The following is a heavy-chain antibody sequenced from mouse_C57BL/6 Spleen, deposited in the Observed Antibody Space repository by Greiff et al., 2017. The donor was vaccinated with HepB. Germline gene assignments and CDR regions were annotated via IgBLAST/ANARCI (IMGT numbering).Heavy chain of an antibody. CDR2: IYPGDGDT. D-gene: IGHD4-1*01. J-gene: IGHJ2*01. V-gene: IGHV1-82*01. CDR3: ASGNYCFDY. CDR1: GYAFSSSW. Sequence: VKVVESGPELVKPGASVKISCKASGYAFSSSWMNWVKQRPGKGLEWIGRIYPGDGDTNYNGKFKGKATLTADKSSSTAYMQLSSLTSEDSAVYFCASGNYCFDYWGQGTTLTVSS.